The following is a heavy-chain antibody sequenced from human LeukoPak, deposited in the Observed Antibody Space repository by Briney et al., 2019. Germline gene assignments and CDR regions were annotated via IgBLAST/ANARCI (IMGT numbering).Heavy chain of an antibody. D-gene: IGHD3-22*01. CDR3: ARDTVVISHDAFDI. V-gene: IGHV4-61*02. CDR2: IYIRGST. CDR1: GGSISSGSYY. Sequence: SQSLSLTCTVSGGSISSGSYYWSWIRQPAGKRLEWIGRIYIRGSTHYNPPLKTRVTISVDTSKNQFSMRLSSVTAADTAVYYCARDTVVISHDAFDIWGLGTMVTVSS. J-gene: IGHJ3*02.